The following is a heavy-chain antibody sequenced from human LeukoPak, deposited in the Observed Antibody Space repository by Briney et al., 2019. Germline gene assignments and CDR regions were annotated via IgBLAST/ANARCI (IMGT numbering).Heavy chain of an antibody. Sequence: GGSLRLSCAASGFTFSSYSMNWVRQAPGKGLEWVSSISSSSSYIYYADSVKGRFAISRDNAKNSLYLQMNSLRAEDTAVYYCARDWGDSSGYLPPHFDYWGQGTLVTVSS. CDR3: ARDWGDSSGYLPPHFDY. D-gene: IGHD3-22*01. CDR1: GFTFSSYS. V-gene: IGHV3-21*01. J-gene: IGHJ4*02. CDR2: ISSSSSYI.